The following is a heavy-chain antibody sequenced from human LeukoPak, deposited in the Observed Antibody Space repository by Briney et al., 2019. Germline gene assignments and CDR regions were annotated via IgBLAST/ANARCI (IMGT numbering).Heavy chain of an antibody. Sequence: PSQTLSLTCAVYGGSFSGYYWSWIRQPPAKGLEWIGEIKHSGSTNYKPSLKSRVTVSVDTSQTQFSLKLSSGTAADTAVYYCAAADPGRYFDYWGQGTLVTVSS. J-gene: IGHJ4*02. D-gene: IGHD6-13*01. CDR1: GGSFSGYY. V-gene: IGHV4-34*01. CDR3: AAADPGRYFDY. CDR2: IKHSGST.